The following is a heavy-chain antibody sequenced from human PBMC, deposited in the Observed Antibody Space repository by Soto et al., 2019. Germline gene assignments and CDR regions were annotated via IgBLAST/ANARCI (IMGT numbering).Heavy chain of an antibody. CDR2: VHHTGDT. V-gene: IGHV4-4*02. CDR3: ATEPSNDGFHV. Sequence: QVQLEESGPGLVEPSETLSLTCAVSGGSINNFYWWNWVRQPPGKGLEWIGEVHHTGDTNYNPSLKSRVTISVDQSRNQFSLHLSSVTAADTAVYYCATEPSNDGFHVWGQGTMVTVFS. CDR1: GGSINNFYW. J-gene: IGHJ3*01.